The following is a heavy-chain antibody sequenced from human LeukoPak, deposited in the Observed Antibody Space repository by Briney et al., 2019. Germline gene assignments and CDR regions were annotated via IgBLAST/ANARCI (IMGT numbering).Heavy chain of an antibody. V-gene: IGHV4-34*01. D-gene: IGHD4-17*01. CDR1: GGSFSYYY. J-gene: IGHJ4*02. Sequence: SETLSLTCAVYGGSFSYYYWSWIRQPPGKGLEWIGEINHSGSTNYNPSLKSRVTISVDTSKNQFSLKLSSVTAADTAVYYCARGRNGDYPFIIGAPDHSIKQVNFDYWGQGTLVTVSS. CDR2: INHSGST. CDR3: ARGRNGDYPFIIGAPDHSIKQVNFDY.